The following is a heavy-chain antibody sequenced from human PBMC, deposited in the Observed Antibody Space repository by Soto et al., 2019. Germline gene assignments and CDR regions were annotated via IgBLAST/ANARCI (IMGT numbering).Heavy chain of an antibody. D-gene: IGHD2-2*01. CDR1: GASIRSGNYY. Sequence: TLSLTCTVSGASIRSGNYYWTWIRQLPGKGLEWIGYVHYSGTTYSNPSLKSRVSITVDTSKNQFSLTVNSVTAADTAVYYCARENIVVVPTAKGWFDPWGQGTLVTVSS. CDR2: VHYSGTT. CDR3: ARENIVVVPTAKGWFDP. J-gene: IGHJ5*02. V-gene: IGHV4-31*03.